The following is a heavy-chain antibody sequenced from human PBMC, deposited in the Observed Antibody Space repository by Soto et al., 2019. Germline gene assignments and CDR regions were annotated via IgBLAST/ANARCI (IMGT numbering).Heavy chain of an antibody. D-gene: IGHD1-26*01. CDR1: GFTFSSYG. V-gene: IGHV3-30*18. J-gene: IGHJ6*02. Sequence: ALRLSCAASGFTFSSYGMHWVRQAPGKGLEWVAVISYDGSNKYYADSVKGRFTISRDNSKNTLYLQMNSLRAEDTAVYYCANLATDTTPYGMDVWGQGTTVTVS. CDR2: ISYDGSNK. CDR3: ANLATDTTPYGMDV.